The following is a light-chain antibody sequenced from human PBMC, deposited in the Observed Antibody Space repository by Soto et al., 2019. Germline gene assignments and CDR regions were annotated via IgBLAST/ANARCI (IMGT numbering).Light chain of an antibody. V-gene: IGLV2-8*01. Sequence: QSVLTQPPSASGSPGQSVTISCTGTSSDVGGYNYVSWYQHHPGKAPKLIIYEVDERPPGVPDRFSGSKSGNTASLTVSGLQAEDEADYYCSSYVGSNNFPYVFGTGTKVTVL. J-gene: IGLJ1*01. CDR3: SSYVGSNNFPYV. CDR2: EVD. CDR1: SSDVGGYNY.